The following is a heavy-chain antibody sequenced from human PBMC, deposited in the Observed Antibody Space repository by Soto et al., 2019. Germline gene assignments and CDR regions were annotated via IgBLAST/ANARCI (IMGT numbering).Heavy chain of an antibody. V-gene: IGHV4-4*02. J-gene: IGHJ4*02. Sequence: SETLSLTCAVSGGSISSSNWWSWVRQPPGKGLEWIGEIYHSGSTNYNPSLKSRVTISVDKSKNQFSLKLSSVTAADTAVYYCARRKWEGEISYYELDYWGQGTLVTVSS. CDR1: GGSISSSNW. CDR3: ARRKWEGEISYYELDY. D-gene: IGHD3-16*01. CDR2: IYHSGST.